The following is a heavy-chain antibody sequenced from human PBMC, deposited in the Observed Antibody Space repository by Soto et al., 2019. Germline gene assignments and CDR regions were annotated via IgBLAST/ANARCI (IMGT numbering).Heavy chain of an antibody. CDR2: INPNSGGT. Sequence: GASVKVSCKASGYTFTGYYMHWVRQAPGQGLEWMGWINPNSGGTNYAQKFQGWVTIPRYTSIITSDMELSMLISDDTAVYYCARGSYPDSRKNSEGFDYWGQGTLVTVSS. D-gene: IGHD3-16*02. CDR3: ARGSYPDSRKNSEGFDY. CDR1: GYTFTGYY. J-gene: IGHJ4*02. V-gene: IGHV1-2*04.